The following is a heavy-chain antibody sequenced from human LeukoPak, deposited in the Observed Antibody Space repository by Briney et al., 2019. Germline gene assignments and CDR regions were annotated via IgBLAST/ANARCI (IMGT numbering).Heavy chain of an antibody. J-gene: IGHJ5*02. CDR3: AGEYYGSGSYYNAWFDH. V-gene: IGHV4-34*01. CDR2: INHSGST. D-gene: IGHD3-10*01. Sequence: SETLSLTCAVYGGSFSGYYWSWIRQPPGKGLEWIGEINHSGSTNYNPSLKSRVTISVDTSKNQFSLKLSSVTAADTAVYYCAGEYYGSGSYYNAWFDHWGQGTLVTVSS. CDR1: GGSFSGYY.